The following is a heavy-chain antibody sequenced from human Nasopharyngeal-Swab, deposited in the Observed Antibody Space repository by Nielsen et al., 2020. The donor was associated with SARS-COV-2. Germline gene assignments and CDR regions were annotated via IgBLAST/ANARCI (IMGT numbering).Heavy chain of an antibody. D-gene: IGHD1-14*01. CDR3: ARGPAGGWAKNYYYYGMDV. Sequence: GGSLRLSCAASGFTFSSYAMHWVRQAPGKGLEWVAVISYDGSNKYYADSVKGRFTISRDNSKNTLYLQMNSLRAEDTAVYYCARGPAGGWAKNYYYYGMDVWGQGTTVTVSS. V-gene: IGHV3-30-3*01. CDR2: ISYDGSNK. J-gene: IGHJ6*02. CDR1: GFTFSSYA.